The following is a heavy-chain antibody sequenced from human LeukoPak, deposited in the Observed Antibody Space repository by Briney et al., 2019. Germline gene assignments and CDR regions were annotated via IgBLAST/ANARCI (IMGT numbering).Heavy chain of an antibody. V-gene: IGHV3-21*01. D-gene: IGHD3-22*01. CDR1: GFTFSSYS. J-gene: IGHJ4*02. CDR3: AKDLPRGITMIVGYHDY. Sequence: PGGSLRLSCAASGFTFSSYSMNWVRQAPGKGLEWVSSISSSSSYIYYADSVKGRFTISRDNAKNSLYLQMNSLRAEDTAVYYCAKDLPRGITMIVGYHDYWGQGTLVTVSS. CDR2: ISSSSSYI.